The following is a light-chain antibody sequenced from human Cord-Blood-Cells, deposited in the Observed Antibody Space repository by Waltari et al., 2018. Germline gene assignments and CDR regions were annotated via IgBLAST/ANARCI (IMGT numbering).Light chain of an antibody. J-gene: IGKJ1*01. CDR1: QSVSSN. Sequence: EIVMTQSPATLSVSPGERAPISCRASQSVSSNLAWYQQKPGQAPRLLIYGASTRATGIPARFSGSGSGTEFTLTISSLQSEDFAVYYCQQYNNWPQTFGQGTKVEIK. V-gene: IGKV3-15*01. CDR2: GAS. CDR3: QQYNNWPQT.